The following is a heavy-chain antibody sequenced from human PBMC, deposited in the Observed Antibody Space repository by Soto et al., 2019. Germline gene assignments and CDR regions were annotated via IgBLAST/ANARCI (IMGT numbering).Heavy chain of an antibody. J-gene: IGHJ5*02. CDR3: AKDKRSGGSGFNWFDP. Sequence: GGSLRLSCAASGFTFDDYAMHWVRQAPGKGLEWVSGISWNSGSIGYADSVKGRFTISRDNAKNSLYLQMNSLRAEDMALYYCAKDKRSGGSGFNWFDPWGQGTLVTVSS. CDR2: ISWNSGSI. V-gene: IGHV3-9*03. CDR1: GFTFDDYA. D-gene: IGHD3-10*01.